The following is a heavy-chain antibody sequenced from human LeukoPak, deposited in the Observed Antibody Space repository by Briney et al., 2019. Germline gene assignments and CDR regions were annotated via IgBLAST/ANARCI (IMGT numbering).Heavy chain of an antibody. CDR3: AKRDQYSSSFFWFDP. D-gene: IGHD6-13*01. Sequence: GGSLRLSCAASGFTVSSNYMSWVRQAPGKGLEWVSVIYSGGSTYYADSVKGRFTISRDNSKNTLYLQMNSLRAEDTAVYYCAKRDQYSSSFFWFDPWGQGTLVTVSS. J-gene: IGHJ5*02. V-gene: IGHV3-53*01. CDR2: IYSGGST. CDR1: GFTVSSNY.